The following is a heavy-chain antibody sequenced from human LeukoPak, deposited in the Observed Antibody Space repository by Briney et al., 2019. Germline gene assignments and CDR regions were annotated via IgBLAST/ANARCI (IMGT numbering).Heavy chain of an antibody. CDR2: IRTKPYGGTP. D-gene: IGHD4-17*01. V-gene: IGHV3-49*04. CDR1: GFNFGDYA. CDR3: TRDLHGDDALDV. Sequence: GGSLRLSCRTSGFNFGDYAMSWVRQAPGQGLEWVGFIRTKPYGGTPDYAASVKGRFTISVDDSKSIAYLRMNSLETEDTAVYYCTRDLHGDDALDVWGQGTMVTVSS. J-gene: IGHJ3*01.